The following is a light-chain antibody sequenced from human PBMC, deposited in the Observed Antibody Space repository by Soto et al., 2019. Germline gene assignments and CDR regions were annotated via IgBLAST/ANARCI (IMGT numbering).Light chain of an antibody. V-gene: IGKV3-15*01. CDR1: QSISNN. CDR2: GAS. CDR3: QQYGRSPFT. J-gene: IGKJ3*01. Sequence: EIVMTQSPATLSVSPGETVTLSCRASQSISNNLAWYRQKPGQAPRLLIFGASTRATGIPARFSGSGSGTEFTLTISSLESEDSAVYYCQQYGRSPFTFGPGTKVDIK.